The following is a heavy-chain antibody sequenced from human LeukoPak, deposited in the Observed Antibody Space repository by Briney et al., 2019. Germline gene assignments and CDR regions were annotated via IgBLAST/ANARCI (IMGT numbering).Heavy chain of an antibody. CDR1: GFTFSNAW. D-gene: IGHD3-9*01. Sequence: PGGSLRLSCAASGFTFSNAWMSWVRQAPGKGLEWVGRIKSKTDGGTTDYAAPVKGRFTISRDDSKNTLHLQMNSLKTEDTAVYYCTTGYYDILTGYYPDAFDIWGQGTMVTVSS. J-gene: IGHJ3*02. V-gene: IGHV3-15*01. CDR3: TTGYYDILTGYYPDAFDI. CDR2: IKSKTDGGTT.